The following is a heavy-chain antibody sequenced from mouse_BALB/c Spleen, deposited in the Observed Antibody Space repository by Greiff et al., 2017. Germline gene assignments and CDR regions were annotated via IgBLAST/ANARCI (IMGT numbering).Heavy chain of an antibody. Sequence: EVQLVESGGDLVKPGGSLKLSCAASGFTFSSYGMSWVRQTPDKRLEWVATISSGGSYTYYPDSVKGRFTISRDNAKNTLYLQMSSLKSEDTAMYYCARHLYGYDVKFAYWGQGTLVTVSA. CDR2: ISSGGSYT. D-gene: IGHD2-2*01. CDR1: GFTFSSYG. V-gene: IGHV5-6*01. CDR3: ARHLYGYDVKFAY. J-gene: IGHJ3*01.